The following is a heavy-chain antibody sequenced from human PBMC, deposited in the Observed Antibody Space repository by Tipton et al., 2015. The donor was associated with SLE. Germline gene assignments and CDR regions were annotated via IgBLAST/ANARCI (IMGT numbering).Heavy chain of an antibody. CDR3: ARDRCSGGSCYFFDY. D-gene: IGHD2-15*01. CDR2: ISYDGNKK. J-gene: IGHJ4*02. V-gene: IGHV3-30*03. CDR1: GFIFNGFG. Sequence: SLRLSCAASGFIFNGFGMHWVRQAPGKGLEWVATISYDGNKKYYVDSVKGRFTISRDNSKNTLFVQMNSLRPEDTAVYYCARDRCSGGSCYFFDYWGQGTLVTVSP.